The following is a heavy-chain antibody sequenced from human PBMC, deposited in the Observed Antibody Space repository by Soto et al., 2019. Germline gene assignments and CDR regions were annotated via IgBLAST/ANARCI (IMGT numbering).Heavy chain of an antibody. J-gene: IGHJ4*02. Sequence: SETLSLTCSVSGGSINGYYWSWIRQPPGKGLEWIGYIYYSGSTNYNPSLKSRVTISVDTSKNQFSLKLSSVTAADTAVYYCARRYGASFDYWGQGTLVTVSS. CDR2: IYYSGST. D-gene: IGHD4-17*01. CDR1: GGSINGYY. V-gene: IGHV4-59*01. CDR3: ARRYGASFDY.